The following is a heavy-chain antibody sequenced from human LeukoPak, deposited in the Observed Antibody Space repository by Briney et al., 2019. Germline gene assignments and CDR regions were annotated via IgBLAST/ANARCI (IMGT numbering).Heavy chain of an antibody. Sequence: PGGSLRLSCATSGFTFTRYWMAWIRQSPGKGLEWVANIKQDGSQQYYLDSVEGRFTVSRDNAKTSLYLQMNNLRAEDTAVYFCSNGIYDNSYWGQGTLVTVSS. CDR3: SNGIYDNSY. V-gene: IGHV3-7*01. CDR2: IKQDGSQQ. D-gene: IGHD2-8*01. CDR1: GFTFTRYW. J-gene: IGHJ4*02.